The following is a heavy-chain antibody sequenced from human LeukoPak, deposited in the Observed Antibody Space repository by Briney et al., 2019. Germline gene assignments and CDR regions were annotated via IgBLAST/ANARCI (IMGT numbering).Heavy chain of an antibody. J-gene: IGHJ4*02. D-gene: IGHD3-9*01. Sequence: GGSLRLSCEASGFTFSTYPMHWVRQAPDKGLEWVAMISYHGSNEYYADSVKGRFTISRDNFKNTLYLQMNNPRVEDTAIYYCARVHDTTGYYHYFDSWGQGTLVTVSS. CDR2: ISYHGSNE. V-gene: IGHV3-30*04. CDR1: GFTFSTYP. CDR3: ARVHDTTGYYHYFDS.